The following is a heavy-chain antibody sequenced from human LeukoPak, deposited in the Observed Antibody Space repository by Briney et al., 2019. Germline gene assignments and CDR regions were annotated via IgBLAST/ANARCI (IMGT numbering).Heavy chain of an antibody. V-gene: IGHV3-38-3*01. J-gene: IGHJ4*02. CDR3: ARYYYDSSGYFGY. CDR1: GFTVSSNE. D-gene: IGHD3-22*01. Sequence: GGSLRLSCAASGFTVSSNEMSWVRQAPGKGLEWVSSISGGSTYYADSRKGRFTISRDNSKNTLHLQMNGLRSDDTAVYYCARYYYDSSGYFGYWGQGTLVTVSS. CDR2: ISGGST.